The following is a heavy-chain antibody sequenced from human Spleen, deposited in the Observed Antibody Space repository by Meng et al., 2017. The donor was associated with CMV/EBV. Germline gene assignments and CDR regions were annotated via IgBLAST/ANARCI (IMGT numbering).Heavy chain of an antibody. CDR2: ISSSGSTI. D-gene: IGHD2-2*02. V-gene: IGHV3-11*04. J-gene: IGHJ6*02. Sequence: GSLKISCAASGFTFSDYYMSWIRQAPGKGLEWVSYISSSGSTIYYADSVKGRFTISRDNAKNSLYLQMNSLRAEDTAVYYCAREKGYCSSTSCYTSSYGMDVWGQGTTVTVSS. CDR3: AREKGYCSSTSCYTSSYGMDV. CDR1: GFTFSDYY.